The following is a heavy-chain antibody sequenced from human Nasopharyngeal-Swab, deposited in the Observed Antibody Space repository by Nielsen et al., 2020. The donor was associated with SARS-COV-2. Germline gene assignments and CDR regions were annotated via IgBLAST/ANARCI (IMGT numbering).Heavy chain of an antibody. D-gene: IGHD6-13*01. CDR3: ASSTAAGTNYYYYYMDV. CDR2: INAGNGNT. V-gene: IGHV1-3*01. J-gene: IGHJ6*03. Sequence: WVRQAPGQRLEWMGWINAGNGNTKYSQKFQGRVTITRDTSASTAYMELSSLRSEDTAVYYCASSTAAGTNYYYYYMDVRGKGTTVTVSS.